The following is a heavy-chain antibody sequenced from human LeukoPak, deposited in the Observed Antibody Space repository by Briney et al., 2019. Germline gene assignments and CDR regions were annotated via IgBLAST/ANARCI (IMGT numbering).Heavy chain of an antibody. V-gene: IGHV3-7*01. CDR3: ARESGGYNSPY. D-gene: IGHD5-24*01. CDR1: EFTFSSYS. Sequence: TGGSLRLSCAASEFTFSSYSMNWVRQTPGKGLEWVASIKEDGSERQYVDSVKGRFTISRDNSKNTLYLRMNSLRAEDTAVYYCARESGGYNSPYWGQGTLVTVSS. J-gene: IGHJ4*02. CDR2: IKEDGSER.